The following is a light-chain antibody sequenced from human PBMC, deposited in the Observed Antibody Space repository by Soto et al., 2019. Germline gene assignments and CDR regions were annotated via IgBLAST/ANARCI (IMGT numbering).Light chain of an antibody. Sequence: QSALTQPPSASGSPGQSVTISCTGTSSDVGAYKYVSWYQQYPGKAPKLMIYXXXXXXXXXXXXXXXSKSGNTASLTVSGXQAEXXXXXYCTSYVGNDIWVFGGGTKLTVL. CDR2: XXX. CDR3: TSYVGNDIWV. V-gene: IGLV2-8*01. CDR1: SSDVGAYKY. J-gene: IGLJ3*02.